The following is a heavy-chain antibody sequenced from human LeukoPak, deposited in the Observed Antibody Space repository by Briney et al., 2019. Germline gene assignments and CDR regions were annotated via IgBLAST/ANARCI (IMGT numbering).Heavy chain of an antibody. CDR2: IYPRDGST. V-gene: IGHV1-46*01. J-gene: IGHJ4*02. CDR3: ARDQEGFDY. Sequence: ASVNVSCKASGYTFTSNYIHWVRQAPGQGLEWMGTIYPRDGSTSYAQKFQGRVTVTRDTSTSTVHMEPSGLRSEDAAVYYCARDQEGFDYWGQGTLVTVSS. CDR1: GYTFTSNY.